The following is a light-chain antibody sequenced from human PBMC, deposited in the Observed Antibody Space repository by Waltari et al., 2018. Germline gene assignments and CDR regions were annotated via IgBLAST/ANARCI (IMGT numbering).Light chain of an antibody. Sequence: QSALTQPPSASGSAGQSVTISCTGTSRDVGAYDHVSWYQQHPGNAPKLIIYEVNKRPSGVPDRFAGSKSGNTASLTVSGLQADDEATYYCSSHADSYNPCVFGTGTKVAVI. CDR1: SRDVGAYDH. V-gene: IGLV2-8*01. J-gene: IGLJ1*01. CDR3: SSHADSYNPCV. CDR2: EVN.